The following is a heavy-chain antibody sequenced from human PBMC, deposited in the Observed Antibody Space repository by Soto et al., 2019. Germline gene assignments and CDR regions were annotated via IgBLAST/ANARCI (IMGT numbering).Heavy chain of an antibody. CDR2: IYYSGST. Sequence: SETLSLTCTVSGGSISSYYWSWIRQPPGKGLEWIGYIYYSGSTNYNPSLKSRVTISVDTSKNQFSLKLSSVTAADTAVYYCARDNWTDDYFDYWGQGTLVTVSS. V-gene: IGHV4-59*01. CDR3: ARDNWTDDYFDY. J-gene: IGHJ4*02. D-gene: IGHD1-20*01. CDR1: GGSISSYY.